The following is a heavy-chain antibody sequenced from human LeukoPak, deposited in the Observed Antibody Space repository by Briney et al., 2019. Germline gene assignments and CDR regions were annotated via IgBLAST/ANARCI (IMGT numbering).Heavy chain of an antibody. CDR1: GFTFSSYG. D-gene: IGHD6-13*01. CDR3: AKGGRAAADRNFDL. V-gene: IGHV3-30*18. CDR2: ISYDGTNK. Sequence: GGSLRLSCAASGFTFSSYGMHWVRQDPGKGLEWVAAISYDGTNKNDADSVKGRFTISRDNSKNTLYLQMNSLRAEDTAVYYCAKGGRAAADRNFDLWGRGTLVTASS. J-gene: IGHJ2*01.